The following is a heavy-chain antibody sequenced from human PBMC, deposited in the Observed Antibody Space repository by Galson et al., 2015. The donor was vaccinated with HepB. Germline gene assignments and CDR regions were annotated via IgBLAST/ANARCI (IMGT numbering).Heavy chain of an antibody. CDR1: GFTFSSYA. CDR3: ASTPVPYSSGWQLDY. D-gene: IGHD6-19*01. J-gene: IGHJ4*02. Sequence: SLRLSCAASGFTFSSYAMSWVRQAPGKGLEWVSAISGSGGSTYYADSVKGRFTISRDNSKNTLYLQMSSLRAEDTAVYYCASTPVPYSSGWQLDYWGQGTLVTVTS. V-gene: IGHV3-23*01. CDR2: ISGSGGST.